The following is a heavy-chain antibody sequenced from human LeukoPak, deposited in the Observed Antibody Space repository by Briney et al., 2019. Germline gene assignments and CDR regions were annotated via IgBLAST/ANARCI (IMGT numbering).Heavy chain of an antibody. J-gene: IGHJ4*02. CDR2: IHSTGST. D-gene: IGHD3-3*01. CDR3: ARSPHHDSWSGYDPFDY. CDR1: SGSITSYY. Sequence: PTETQSLTCTVSSGSITSYYWSWIRQPAGKGLEWIGRIHSTGSTNYNPSLKSRVSMSVETSKKQFHLKMSSVTAADTAVYYCARSPHHDSWSGYDPFDYWGQGTLVTVSS. V-gene: IGHV4-4*07.